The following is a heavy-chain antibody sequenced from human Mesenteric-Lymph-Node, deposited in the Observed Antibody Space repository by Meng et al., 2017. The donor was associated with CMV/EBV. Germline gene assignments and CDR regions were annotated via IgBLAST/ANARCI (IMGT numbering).Heavy chain of an antibody. Sequence: GGSLRLSCAASGFTVSSNYMSWVRQAPGKGLEWVSVIYSGGSTYYADSVKGRFTISRDNSKNTLYLQMNSLRAEDTAVYYCARGNYCSSASCYGAFDIWGQGTMVTVSS. D-gene: IGHD2-2*01. J-gene: IGHJ3*02. CDR2: IYSGGST. CDR3: ARGNYCSSASCYGAFDI. CDR1: GFTVSSNY. V-gene: IGHV3-53*01.